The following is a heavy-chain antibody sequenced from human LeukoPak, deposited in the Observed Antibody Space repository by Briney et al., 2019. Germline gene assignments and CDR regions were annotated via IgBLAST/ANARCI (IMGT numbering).Heavy chain of an antibody. Sequence: SETLSLTCTVSGYSISNGYYWGWIRQSPGKGLEWVGSVSHRGSTYYNPSLKSRVTISVDTSKNQFSLKLSSVTAADTAVYYCARRHRWLQPHYFDYWGQGTLVTVSS. J-gene: IGHJ4*02. D-gene: IGHD5-24*01. CDR3: ARRHRWLQPHYFDY. CDR1: GYSISNGYY. CDR2: VSHRGST. V-gene: IGHV4-38-2*02.